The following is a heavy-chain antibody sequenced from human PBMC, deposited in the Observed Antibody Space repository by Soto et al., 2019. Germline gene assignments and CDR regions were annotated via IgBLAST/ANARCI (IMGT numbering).Heavy chain of an antibody. CDR2: INGDGSVI. V-gene: IGHV3-74*01. CDR1: GFTFRSSW. Sequence: EVQLVESGGGLVQPGGSLRLSCAASGFTFRSSWMYWVRQTPGKGPVWVSCINGDGSVIYYADSVKGRFTISRDNARDTLYLQRNSLTTEDSAVYYCVRDIRWGQGTLVSVSS. J-gene: IGHJ4*02. CDR3: VRDIR.